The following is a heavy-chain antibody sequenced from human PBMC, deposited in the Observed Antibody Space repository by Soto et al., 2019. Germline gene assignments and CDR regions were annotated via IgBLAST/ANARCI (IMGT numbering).Heavy chain of an antibody. CDR2: ISGSGGST. CDR1: GFTFSSYA. Sequence: GGSLRLSCAASGFTFSSYAMSWVRQAPGKGLEWVSAISGSGGSTYYADSVKGRFTISRDNSKNTLYLQMNSLRAEDTAVYYCASQSVDIVVVPAAMFYWGQGTLVTVSS. V-gene: IGHV3-23*01. J-gene: IGHJ4*02. D-gene: IGHD2-2*01. CDR3: ASQSVDIVVVPAAMFY.